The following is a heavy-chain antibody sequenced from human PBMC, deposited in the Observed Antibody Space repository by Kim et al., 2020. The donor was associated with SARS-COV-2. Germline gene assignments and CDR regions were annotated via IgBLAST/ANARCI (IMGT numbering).Heavy chain of an antibody. CDR3: TTYRVNVSPAVDY. J-gene: IGHJ4*02. Sequence: GGSLRLSCAASGFTFSNACMSWVRQAPGKGLEWVGRIKSKTDGGTTDYSAPVKGRFTISRDDSKNTLDLQMNSLKTEDTAVYYCTTYRVNVSPAVDYWGQGTLVTVSS. V-gene: IGHV3-15*01. CDR2: IKSKTDGGTT. CDR1: GFTFSNAC. D-gene: IGHD1-26*01.